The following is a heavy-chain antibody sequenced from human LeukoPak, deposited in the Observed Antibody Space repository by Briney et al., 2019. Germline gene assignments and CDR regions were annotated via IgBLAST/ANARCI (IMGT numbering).Heavy chain of an antibody. Sequence: PSETLSLTCTVSGGSISSDYWSWIRQPAGQGLEWVWRIYTSGSASYNPSLKSRVHMSVDTSTHEFSLNVRSVTRADPAVYYCASGGPGNFDYWGQGTLVTVSS. J-gene: IGHJ4*02. D-gene: IGHD4-23*01. CDR2: IYTSGSA. CDR1: GGSISSDY. CDR3: ASGGPGNFDY. V-gene: IGHV4-4*07.